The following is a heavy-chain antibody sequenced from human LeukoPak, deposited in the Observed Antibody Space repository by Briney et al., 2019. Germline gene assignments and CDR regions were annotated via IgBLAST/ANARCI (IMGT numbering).Heavy chain of an antibody. V-gene: IGHV3-53*01. D-gene: IGHD6-13*01. Sequence: GGSLRLSCAASGLTVSSNYMSWVRRAPGKGLEWVSVIYSGGSTYYADSVKGRFTISRDNSKNTLYLQMNSLRAEDTAVYYCARADSSWYPYFDYWGQGTLVTVSS. CDR3: ARADSSWYPYFDY. CDR2: IYSGGST. J-gene: IGHJ4*02. CDR1: GLTVSSNY.